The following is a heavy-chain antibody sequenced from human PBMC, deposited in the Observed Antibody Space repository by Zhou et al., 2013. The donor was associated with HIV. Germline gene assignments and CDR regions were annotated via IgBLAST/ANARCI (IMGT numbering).Heavy chain of an antibody. Sequence: QVQLVQSGAEVKKPGSSVKVSCKASGGTFSTYAMNWVRQGPGQGLEWMGEIIQGRVTITTDESASTAYMELSSLRSDDTAVYYCARDPAARARYLDQWGQGTLVIVSS. D-gene: IGHD6-6*01. V-gene: IGHV1-69*05. CDR2: I. J-gene: IGHJ4*02. CDR3: ARDPAARARYLDQ. CDR1: GGTFSTYA.